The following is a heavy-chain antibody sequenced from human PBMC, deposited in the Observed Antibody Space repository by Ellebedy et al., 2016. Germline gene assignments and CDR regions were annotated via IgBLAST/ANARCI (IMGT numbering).Heavy chain of an antibody. CDR2: INTVNGNT. CDR1: GYTFTSYA. J-gene: IGHJ3*02. Sequence: ASVKVSCKASGYTFTSYAMHWVRQAPGQRLEWMGWINTVNGNTKYSQKFQGRVTITRDTSASTAYMELSSLRSEDTAVYYCARGLYSSGWARRGFDAFDIWGQGTMVTVSS. V-gene: IGHV1-3*04. CDR3: ARGLYSSGWARRGFDAFDI. D-gene: IGHD6-19*01.